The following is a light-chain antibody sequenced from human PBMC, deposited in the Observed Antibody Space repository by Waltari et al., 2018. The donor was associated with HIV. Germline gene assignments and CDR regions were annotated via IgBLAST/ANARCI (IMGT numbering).Light chain of an antibody. Sequence: QSALAQPASVSGSPGQSITMSCTGTTSDIGGYNFVSWYQQHPGKVPKVLIYEVSHRPSGVSTRFSVSKSGNTASLTISGLQTEDEADYYCSSYSTAANVVFGGGTKLTVL. V-gene: IGLV2-14*01. CDR3: SSYSTAANVV. CDR2: EVS. CDR1: TSDIGGYNF. J-gene: IGLJ2*01.